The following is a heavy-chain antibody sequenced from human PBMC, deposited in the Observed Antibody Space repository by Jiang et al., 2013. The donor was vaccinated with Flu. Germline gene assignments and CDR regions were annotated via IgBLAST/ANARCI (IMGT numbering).Heavy chain of an antibody. CDR1: GYSFTSYW. CDR2: IYPGDSDT. J-gene: IGHJ6*02. D-gene: IGHD5-24*01. Sequence: SCKGSGYSFTSYWIGWVRQMPGKGLEWMGIIYPGDSDTRYSPSFQGQVTISADKSISTAYLQWSSLKASDTAMYYCARCSPMATTSPRYYYYGMDVWGQGTTVTVSS. V-gene: IGHV5-51*01. CDR3: ARCSPMATTSPRYYYYGMDV.